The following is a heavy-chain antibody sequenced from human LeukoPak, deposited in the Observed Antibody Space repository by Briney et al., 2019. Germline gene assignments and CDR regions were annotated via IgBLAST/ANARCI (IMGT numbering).Heavy chain of an antibody. CDR1: GFPFSSYW. CDR2: INSDGSAT. V-gene: IGHV3-74*01. D-gene: IGHD3-22*01. CDR3: ARGVITFDY. Sequence: GGSLRLSCAASGFPFSSYWMHWVRQVPGKGLLWASRINSDGSATIYADSVKGRFTISRDNAKNTLYLQMNSLRAEDTAVYYCARGVITFDYWGQGTLVTVSS. J-gene: IGHJ4*02.